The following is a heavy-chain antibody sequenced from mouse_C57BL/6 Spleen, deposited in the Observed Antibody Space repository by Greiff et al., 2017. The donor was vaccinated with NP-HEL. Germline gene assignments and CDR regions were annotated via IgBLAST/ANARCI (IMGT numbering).Heavy chain of an antibody. CDR3: ARGCAMDY. D-gene: IGHD3-3*01. V-gene: IGHV3-6*01. J-gene: IGHJ4*01. CDR1: GYSITSGYY. CDR2: ISYDGSN. Sequence: EVQLQESGPGLVKPSQSLSLTCSVTGYSITSGYYWNWIRQFPGNKLEWMGYISYDGSNNYNPSLKNRISITRDTSKNQCFLKLNSVTTEDTATYYCARGCAMDYWGQGTSVTVSS.